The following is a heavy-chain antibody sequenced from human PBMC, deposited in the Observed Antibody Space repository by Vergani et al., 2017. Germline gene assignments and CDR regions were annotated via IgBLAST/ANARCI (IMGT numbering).Heavy chain of an antibody. J-gene: IGHJ4*02. CDR2: IYYSGST. Sequence: QVQLQESGPGLVKPSETLSLTCTVSGGSISSYYWSWIRQPPGKGLEWIGYIYYSGSTNYNPPLKSRVTISVDTSKNQFSLKLSSVTAADTAVYYCARAPSHYSNYVIDYWGQGTLVTVSS. V-gene: IGHV4-59*01. D-gene: IGHD4-11*01. CDR1: GGSISSYY. CDR3: ARAPSHYSNYVIDY.